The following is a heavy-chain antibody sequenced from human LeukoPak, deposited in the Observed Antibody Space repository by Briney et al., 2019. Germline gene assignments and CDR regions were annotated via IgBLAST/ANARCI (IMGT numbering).Heavy chain of an antibody. CDR2: TDPGDSYI. J-gene: IGHJ3*02. Sequence: PGEALKTSCKGSGYTFSNYWIAWVRPMPGKGLEWMGTTDPGDSYIRYRPSFQGQVTISADNSISTAYLQWSSLKASDIAMYYCARRSVTSAFDIWGQGTMVTVSS. CDR1: GYTFSNYW. D-gene: IGHD4-17*01. V-gene: IGHV5-51*01. CDR3: ARRSVTSAFDI.